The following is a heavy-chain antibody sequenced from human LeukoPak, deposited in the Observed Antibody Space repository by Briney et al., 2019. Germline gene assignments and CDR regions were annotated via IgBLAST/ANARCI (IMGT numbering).Heavy chain of an antibody. J-gene: IGHJ6*03. CDR1: GGSISSYY. D-gene: IGHD2/OR15-2a*01. CDR3: ARGLSMRGGYYYMDV. Sequence: SETLSLTCTVSGGSISSYYWSWIRQPPGKGLEWIGEINHSGSTNYNPSLKSRVTISVDTSKNQFSLKLSSVTAADTAVYYCARGLSMRGGYYYMDVWGKGTTVTVSS. CDR2: INHSGST. V-gene: IGHV4-34*01.